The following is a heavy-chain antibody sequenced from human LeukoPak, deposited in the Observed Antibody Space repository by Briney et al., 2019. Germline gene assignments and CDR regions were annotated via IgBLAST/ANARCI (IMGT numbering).Heavy chain of an antibody. CDR1: GFTFSSYG. D-gene: IGHD1-26*01. CDR3: ARDVGWNFDY. Sequence: PGGSLRLSCAASGFTFSSYGMHWVRQAPGKGLEWVAVIWYDGSNRYFADSVKGRFTISRDISKNTLYLQVNSLRAEDTAVYFCARDVGWNFDYLGRGSLVTVSS. V-gene: IGHV3-33*01. CDR2: IWYDGSNR. J-gene: IGHJ4*02.